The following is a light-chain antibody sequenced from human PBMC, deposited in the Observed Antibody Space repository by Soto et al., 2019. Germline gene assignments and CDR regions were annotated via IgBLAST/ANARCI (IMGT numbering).Light chain of an antibody. CDR3: QHRYYWPPA. Sequence: IVLTQAPATLSLSPGERATLSCWASQSVSNYLAWYQQRPGQAPRLLIYDASNRATGIPARFSGSGSGTDFTLTINSLVPEDSAVYFCQHRYYWPPAFGQGTLLEIK. V-gene: IGKV3-11*01. CDR1: QSVSNY. CDR2: DAS. J-gene: IGKJ5*01.